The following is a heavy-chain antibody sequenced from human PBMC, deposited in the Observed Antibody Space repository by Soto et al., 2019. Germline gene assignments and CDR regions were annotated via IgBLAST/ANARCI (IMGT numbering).Heavy chain of an antibody. CDR1: GFSLSTSGMC. J-gene: IGHJ6*03. V-gene: IGHV2-70*11. CDR2: IDWDDDK. D-gene: IGHD2-2*01. Sequence: SGPTLVNPTQTLTLTCTFSGFSLSTSGMCVSWIRQPPGKALEWLARIDWDDDKYYSTSLKTRLTISKDTSKNQVVLTMTNMDPVDTATYYCARTPADLGYCSSTSCYPATYYYYYYMDVWGKGTTVTVS. CDR3: ARTPADLGYCSSTSCYPATYYYYYYMDV.